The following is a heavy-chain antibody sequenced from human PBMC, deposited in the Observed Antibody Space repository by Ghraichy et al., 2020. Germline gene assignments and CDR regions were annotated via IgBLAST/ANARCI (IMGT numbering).Heavy chain of an antibody. J-gene: IGHJ6*02. Sequence: GGSLTLSCAASGFTFSSYGMHWVRQAPGKGLEWVAVISYDGSNKYYADSVKGRFTISRDNSKNTLYLQMNSLRAEDTAVYYCAKDPTDCSSTSCYYYYYYYGMDVWGQGTTVTVSS. V-gene: IGHV3-30*18. D-gene: IGHD2-2*01. CDR3: AKDPTDCSSTSCYYYYYYYGMDV. CDR1: GFTFSSYG. CDR2: ISYDGSNK.